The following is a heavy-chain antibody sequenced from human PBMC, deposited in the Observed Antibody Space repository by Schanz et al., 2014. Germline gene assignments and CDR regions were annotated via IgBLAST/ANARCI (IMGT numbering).Heavy chain of an antibody. J-gene: IGHJ4*02. D-gene: IGHD2-2*01. Sequence: QVQLVQSGAEVKKPGVSVKVSCKASGYTFTSYDINWVRQAPGQGLEWMGKINPSSGTTMIAQNFQGRLTVTRDTSTSTVNMELSSLRSEDTAVYYCARGGFFDSTSFDSWGQGTLVTVSS. CDR2: INPSSGTT. V-gene: IGHV1-46*01. CDR3: ARGGFFDSTSFDS. CDR1: GYTFTSYD.